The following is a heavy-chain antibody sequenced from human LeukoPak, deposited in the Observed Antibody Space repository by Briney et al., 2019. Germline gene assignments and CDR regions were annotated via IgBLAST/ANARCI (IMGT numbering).Heavy chain of an antibody. D-gene: IGHD3-22*01. Sequence: SQTLSLTCTVSGGSVSRGGYYWNWIRQHPAKGLEWIGYISYSGNTHYNPSLKSRVTISKDTSQNQFSLKLSSVTAADTAVYYCARDYYDSSGYSRLQYFQHWGQDTLVTVSS. CDR3: ARDYYDSSGYSRLQYFQH. V-gene: IGHV4-31*03. J-gene: IGHJ1*01. CDR2: ISYSGNT. CDR1: GGSVSRGGYY.